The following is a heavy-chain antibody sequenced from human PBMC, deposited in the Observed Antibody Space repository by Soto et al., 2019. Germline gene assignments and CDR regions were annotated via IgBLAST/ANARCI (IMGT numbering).Heavy chain of an antibody. J-gene: IGHJ4*02. Sequence: SETLSLTCTVSGGSISSSSYYWGWIRQPPGKGLEWIGSIYYSGSTYYNPSLKSRVTISVDTSKNQFSLKLSSVTAADTAVYYCAGLRQQLVMSFDYWGQGTLVTVSS. CDR1: GGSISSSSYY. V-gene: IGHV4-39*01. CDR2: IYYSGST. CDR3: AGLRQQLVMSFDY. D-gene: IGHD6-13*01.